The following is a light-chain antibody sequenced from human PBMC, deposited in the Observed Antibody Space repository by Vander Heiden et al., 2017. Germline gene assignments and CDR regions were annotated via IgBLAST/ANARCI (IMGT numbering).Light chain of an antibody. J-gene: IGKJ5*01. CDR3: QQRSNWIT. CDR1: QSVSSY. V-gene: IGKV3-11*01. CDR2: DAS. Sequence: EIVLTQSPATLSLSPGERATLSCRASQSVSSYLAWYQQKPGQAPRLLIYDASNRANGIPDRFSGSGSGTDFTLTSSSLEPEDFAVYYWQQRSNWITFGQGTQLEIK.